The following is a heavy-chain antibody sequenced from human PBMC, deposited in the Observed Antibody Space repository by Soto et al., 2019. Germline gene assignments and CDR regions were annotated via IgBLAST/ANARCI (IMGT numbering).Heavy chain of an antibody. CDR1: GGPFSSYA. CDR3: ARGQGSSTSLEIYYYYYYGMDV. CDR2: IIPISETT. V-gene: IGHV1-69*01. D-gene: IGHD2-2*01. J-gene: IGHJ6*02. Sequence: QVHLVQSGAEVKKPGSSGKVSCKASGGPFSSYAISWVRQAPGQGLEWMGGIIPISETTNYAQKLQGRVTITADASKSRAYMERSSLRSEDTAVYYCARGQGSSTSLEIYYYYYYGMDVWGQGTTVTVS.